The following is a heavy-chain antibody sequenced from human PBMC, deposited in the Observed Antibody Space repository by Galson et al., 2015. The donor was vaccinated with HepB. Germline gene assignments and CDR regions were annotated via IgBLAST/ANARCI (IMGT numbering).Heavy chain of an antibody. CDR2: ISAYNGNT. Sequence: SVKVSCKASGYTFTSYGISWVRQAPGQGLEWMGWISAYNGNTNYAQKLQGRVTMTTDTSTSTAYMELRSLRSDDTAVYYCARGGNCSGGSCYSTAYYYYMDVWGKGTTVTVSS. D-gene: IGHD2-15*01. CDR1: GYTFTSYG. V-gene: IGHV1-18*01. CDR3: ARGGNCSGGSCYSTAYYYYMDV. J-gene: IGHJ6*03.